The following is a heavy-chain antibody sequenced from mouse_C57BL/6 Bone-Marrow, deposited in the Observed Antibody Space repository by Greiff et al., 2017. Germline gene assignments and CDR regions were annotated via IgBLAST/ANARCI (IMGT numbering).Heavy chain of an antibody. CDR3: ARVSTGY. V-gene: IGHV1-26*01. CDR2: INPNNGGT. Sequence: EVKLMESGPELVKPGASVKISCKASGYTFTDYYMNWVKQSHGKSLEWIGDINPNNGGTSYNQKFKGKATLTVDKSSSTAYMELRSLTSEDSAVYYCARVSTGYWGQGTTLTVSS. J-gene: IGHJ2*01. CDR1: GYTFTDYY. D-gene: IGHD1-1*01.